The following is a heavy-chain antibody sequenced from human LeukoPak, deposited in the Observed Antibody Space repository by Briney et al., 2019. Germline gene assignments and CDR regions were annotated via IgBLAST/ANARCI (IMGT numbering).Heavy chain of an antibody. CDR2: INPNSGGT. Sequence: SVKVSCKASGYTFTGYYMHWVRQAPGQGLEWMGWINPNSGGTNYAQKFQGRVTMTRDTSISTAYMELSRLRSDDTAVYYCARENGDYWTRNYYYGMDVWDQGTTVTASS. D-gene: IGHD4-17*01. V-gene: IGHV1-2*02. J-gene: IGHJ6*02. CDR1: GYTFTGYY. CDR3: ARENGDYWTRNYYYGMDV.